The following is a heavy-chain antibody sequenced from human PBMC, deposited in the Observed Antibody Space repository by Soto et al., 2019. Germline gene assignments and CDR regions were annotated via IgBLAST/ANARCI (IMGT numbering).Heavy chain of an antibody. D-gene: IGHD3-22*01. J-gene: IGHJ4*02. CDR2: INGDGSST. V-gene: IGHV3-74*01. CDR1: GFTFSNYW. CDR3: ARFRITYDARPTHHFAY. Sequence: EVQLVESGGGLVEPGGSLRLSCAASGFTFSNYWMHWVRQAPGKGLVWVSRINGDGSSTTYADSVKGRFTISRDKANNTLYLQMTRLRAEDTAVYYCARFRITYDARPTHHFAYWGQGTLVTFSS.